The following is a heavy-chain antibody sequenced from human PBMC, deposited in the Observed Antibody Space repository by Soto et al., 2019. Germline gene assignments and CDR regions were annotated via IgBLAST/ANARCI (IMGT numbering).Heavy chain of an antibody. J-gene: IGHJ6*02. CDR1: GYSFTSYW. D-gene: IGHD3-22*01. CDR2: IDPSDSYT. Sequence: GESLKISCKGSGYSFTSYWISWVRQMPGKGLEWMGRIDPSDSYTNYSPSFQGHVTISADKSIRTAYLQWSSLKASDTAMYYCPTWAYYHSSGYYHQLGYCVTDVWGPRSTAGVSS. V-gene: IGHV5-10-1*01. CDR3: PTWAYYHSSGYYHQLGYCVTDV.